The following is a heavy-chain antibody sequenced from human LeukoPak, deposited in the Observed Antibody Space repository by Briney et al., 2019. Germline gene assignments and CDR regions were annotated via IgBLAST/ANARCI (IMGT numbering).Heavy chain of an antibody. D-gene: IGHD5-18*01. V-gene: IGHV3-21*01. CDR1: GFTFSSYS. Sequence: PGGSLRLSCAASGFTFSSYSMNWVRQAPGKGLEWVSSIGSSSSYIYYADSVKGRFTISRDNAKNSLYLQMNSLRAEDTAVYYCARETDTAMADDAFDIWGQGTMVTVSS. CDR3: ARETDTAMADDAFDI. J-gene: IGHJ3*02. CDR2: IGSSSSYI.